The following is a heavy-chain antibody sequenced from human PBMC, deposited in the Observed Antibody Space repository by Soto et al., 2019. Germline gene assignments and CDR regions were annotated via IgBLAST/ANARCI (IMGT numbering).Heavy chain of an antibody. Sequence: TSDTLSLTCTVSGGSISSYYWSWIRQPPGKGLEWIGYIYYSGSTNYNPSLKSRVTISVDTSKNQFSLKLSSVTAADTAVYYCARGDGYNLWYYFDYWGQGTLVNVSS. CDR1: GGSISSYY. J-gene: IGHJ4*02. CDR3: ARGDGYNLWYYFDY. D-gene: IGHD5-12*01. CDR2: IYYSGST. V-gene: IGHV4-59*01.